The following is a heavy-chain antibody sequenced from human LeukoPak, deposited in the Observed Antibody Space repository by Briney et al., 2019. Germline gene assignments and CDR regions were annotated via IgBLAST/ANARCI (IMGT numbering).Heavy chain of an antibody. CDR3: ARDMVSEAGTRWGDY. Sequence: GGSLRLSCEASGFSFSSYWMIWVRQAPGKGLEWVGNIQQDGSGKEYVDAVKGRFTISRENAKNSLYLQMNSLRAEDTAVYYCARDMVSEAGTRWGDYWGQGTLVTVSS. CDR2: IQQDGSGK. J-gene: IGHJ4*02. CDR1: GFSFSSYW. V-gene: IGHV3-7*01. D-gene: IGHD6-19*01.